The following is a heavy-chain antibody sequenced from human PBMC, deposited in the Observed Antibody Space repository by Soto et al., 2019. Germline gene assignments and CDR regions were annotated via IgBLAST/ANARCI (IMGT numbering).Heavy chain of an antibody. D-gene: IGHD5-12*01. Sequence: PSETLSLTSSVSGGSVTSDSYYWNWIRQPPGKRLEWIGYINDSGRTNYNTSLRTRVNILVDKSKSQFSLRLNSVTATDTAVYYCARARGYSGYDLMWGQGPLVTVSS. V-gene: IGHV4-61*01. CDR1: GGSVTSDSYY. CDR3: ARARGYSGYDLM. CDR2: INDSGRT. J-gene: IGHJ4*02.